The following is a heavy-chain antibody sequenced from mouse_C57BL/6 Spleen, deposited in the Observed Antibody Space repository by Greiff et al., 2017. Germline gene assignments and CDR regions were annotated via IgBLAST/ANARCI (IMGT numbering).Heavy chain of an antibody. V-gene: IGHV1-22*01. J-gene: IGHJ1*03. Sequence: VQLQQSGPELVKPGASVKMSCKASGYTFTDYNMHWVKQSHGKSLEWIGYINPNNGGTSYNQKFKGKATLTVNKSSSTAYMELRSLTSEDSAVYYCASPYYGSSSYWYFDVWGTGTTVTVSS. D-gene: IGHD1-1*01. CDR1: GYTFTDYN. CDR2: INPNNGGT. CDR3: ASPYYGSSSYWYFDV.